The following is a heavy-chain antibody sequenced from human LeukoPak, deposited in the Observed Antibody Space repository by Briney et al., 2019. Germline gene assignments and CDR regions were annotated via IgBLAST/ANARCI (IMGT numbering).Heavy chain of an antibody. V-gene: IGHV1-69*04. J-gene: IGHJ6*02. CDR3: ATYNVDYYDTSDGMDV. Sequence: SVTVSCKASGGTFRSYAINWVRQAPGQGLEWMGRIIPMLSITNYAQKLQGRVTITADKSTNTAYMELSSLRSEDTAVYYCATYNVDYYDTSDGMDVWGQGTTVTVSS. CDR2: IIPMLSIT. D-gene: IGHD3-22*01. CDR1: GGTFRSYA.